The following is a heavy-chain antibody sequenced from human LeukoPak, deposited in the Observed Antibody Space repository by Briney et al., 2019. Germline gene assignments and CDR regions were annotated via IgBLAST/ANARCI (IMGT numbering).Heavy chain of an antibody. CDR2: IWYDGSNK. CDR1: GFTFDDYA. V-gene: IGHV3-33*08. CDR3: AREGPRGNSQFDY. J-gene: IGHJ4*02. Sequence: GGSLRLSCAASGFTFDDYAMHWVRQAPGKGLEWVALIWYDGSNKYYTDSVKGRLTISRDNSKNTLYLQMNNLRAEDTAVYYCAREGPRGNSQFDYWGQGTLVTVSS. D-gene: IGHD2/OR15-2a*01.